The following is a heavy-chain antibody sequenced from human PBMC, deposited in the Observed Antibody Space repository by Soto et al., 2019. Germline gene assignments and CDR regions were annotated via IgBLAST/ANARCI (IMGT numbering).Heavy chain of an antibody. CDR3: ARDGPLDYYGSGSYYDAFDI. D-gene: IGHD3-10*01. Sequence: GASVKVSCKASGYTFTSYGISWVRQAPGQGLEWMGWISAYNGNTNYAQKLQGRVTMTTDTSTSTAYMELRSLRSVDTAVYYCARDGPLDYYGSGSYYDAFDIWGQGTMVTVSS. CDR1: GYTFTSYG. J-gene: IGHJ3*02. V-gene: IGHV1-18*01. CDR2: ISAYNGNT.